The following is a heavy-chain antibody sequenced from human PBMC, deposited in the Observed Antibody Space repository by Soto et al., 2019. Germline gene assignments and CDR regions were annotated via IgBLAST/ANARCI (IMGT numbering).Heavy chain of an antibody. V-gene: IGHV4-31*03. CDR2: IYYSGST. Sequence: ASETLSLTCTVSGGSISSGGYYWSWIRQHPGKGLEWIGYIYYSGSTYYNPSLKSRVTISVDTSKNQFSLKLSSVTAADTAVYYCARDAGYSGYDPGRYFDYWGQGTLVTVSS. CDR1: GGSISSGGYY. D-gene: IGHD5-12*01. J-gene: IGHJ4*02. CDR3: ARDAGYSGYDPGRYFDY.